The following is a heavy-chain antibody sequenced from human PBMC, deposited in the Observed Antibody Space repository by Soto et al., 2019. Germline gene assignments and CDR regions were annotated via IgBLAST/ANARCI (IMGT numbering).Heavy chain of an antibody. CDR3: ASAWAF. J-gene: IGHJ4*02. V-gene: IGHV3-23*01. CDR1: GFIFSGSA. D-gene: IGHD3-16*01. Sequence: EVFLLESGGGLVQPGESLRLSCAASGFIFSGSAMNWVRQAPGKGLEWVAGIVASGVTTQYADSVKGRFTISRDNSRNMLYLQMNSLRGEDTAVYLCASAWAFWGQGTVVAVSS. CDR2: IVASGVTT.